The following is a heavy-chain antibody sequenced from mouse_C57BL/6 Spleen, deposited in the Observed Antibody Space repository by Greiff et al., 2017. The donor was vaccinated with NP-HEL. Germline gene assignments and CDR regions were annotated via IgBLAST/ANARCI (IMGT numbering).Heavy chain of an antibody. D-gene: IGHD2-14*01. Sequence: QVQLQQPGAELVKPGASVKVSCKASGYTFTSYWMHWVKQRPGQGLEWIGEIDPSDSYTNYNQKFKGKSTLTVDKSSSTAYMQLSSLTSEDSAVYYCASYRRYAMDYWGQGTSVTVSS. CDR2: IDPSDSYT. V-gene: IGHV1-69*01. CDR3: ASYRRYAMDY. J-gene: IGHJ4*01. CDR1: GYTFTSYW.